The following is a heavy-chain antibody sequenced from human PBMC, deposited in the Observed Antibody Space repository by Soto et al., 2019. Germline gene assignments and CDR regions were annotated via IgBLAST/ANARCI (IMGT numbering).Heavy chain of an antibody. D-gene: IGHD3-3*01. Sequence: GGSLRLSCAASGFTFSSYSMNWVRQAPGKGLEWVSYISSSSSTIYYADSVKGRFTISRDNAKNSLYRQMNSLRAEDTAVYYCARDQMVRFLEWPNWFDPWGQGTLVTVSS. V-gene: IGHV3-48*01. CDR3: ARDQMVRFLEWPNWFDP. J-gene: IGHJ5*02. CDR2: ISSSSSTI. CDR1: GFTFSSYS.